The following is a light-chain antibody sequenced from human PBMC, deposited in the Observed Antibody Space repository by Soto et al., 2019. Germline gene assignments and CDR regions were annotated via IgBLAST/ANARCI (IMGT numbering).Light chain of an antibody. J-gene: IGKJ1*01. V-gene: IGKV3-20*01. CDR3: QQYGSSPRT. Sequence: VWTQSPRTLSLSPGERATLSCRASQSVSSSYLAWYQQKPGQAPRLLIYDASNRATGIPDRFSGSGSATDFTLTISRLEPEDFAVYYCQQYGSSPRTFGQGTKVDIK. CDR1: QSVSSSY. CDR2: DAS.